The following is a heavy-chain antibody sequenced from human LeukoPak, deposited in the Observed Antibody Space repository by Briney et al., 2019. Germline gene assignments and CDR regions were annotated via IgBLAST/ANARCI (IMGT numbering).Heavy chain of an antibody. J-gene: IGHJ4*02. V-gene: IGHV1-46*01. CDR3: AREYYYDSSGYSSATFDY. CDR2: INPSGGST. D-gene: IGHD3-22*01. Sequence: ASVKVSCKASGYTFTSYYMHWVRQAPGQGLEWMGIINPSGGSTSYAQKFQGRVTMTRDTSTSTVYMELSSLRSEDTAVYYCAREYYYDSSGYSSATFDYWGQGTLVTVSS. CDR1: GYTFTSYY.